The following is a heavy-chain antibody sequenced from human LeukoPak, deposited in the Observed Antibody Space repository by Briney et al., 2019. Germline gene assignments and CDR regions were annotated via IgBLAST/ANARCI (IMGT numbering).Heavy chain of an antibody. CDR3: AELGITMIGGV. V-gene: IGHV3-23*01. CDR2: ISGSGDRT. CDR1: RFTFSSYG. J-gene: IGHJ6*04. Sequence: GGSLRLSCAASRFTFSSYGMSWVRQAPGKGLQWVSSISGSGDRTYYADSVKGRFTISRDNAKNSLYLQMNSLRAEDTAVYYCAELGITMIGGVWGKGTTVTISS. D-gene: IGHD3-10*02.